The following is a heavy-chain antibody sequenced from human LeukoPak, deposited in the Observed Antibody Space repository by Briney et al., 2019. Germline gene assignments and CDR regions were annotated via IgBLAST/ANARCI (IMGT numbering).Heavy chain of an antibody. CDR2: INPNSGDT. Sequence: GASVKVSCKASGYTFTGYYMHWVRQAAGQGLEWIGRINPNSGDTNYAQKFQGRVTMTRDTSISTAYMELSRLRSDDTAVYYCARAAVELLWFGETLGYWGQGTLVTVSS. D-gene: IGHD3-10*01. J-gene: IGHJ4*02. CDR3: ARAAVELLWFGETLGY. CDR1: GYTFTGYY. V-gene: IGHV1-2*06.